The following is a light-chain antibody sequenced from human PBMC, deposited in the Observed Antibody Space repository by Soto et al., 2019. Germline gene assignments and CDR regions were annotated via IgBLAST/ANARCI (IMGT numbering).Light chain of an antibody. Sequence: QAVVTQEPSLTVSPGGTVTLTCGSSTGAVTSGHYPYWFQQEPGQAPRTLIYDTSKKHSWTPARFSGSLLGGKAALTLSGAQPEDEAEYYCLLSYSGGRGVVGVFGGGTKLTVL. J-gene: IGLJ2*01. CDR2: DTS. V-gene: IGLV7-46*01. CDR3: LLSYSGGRGVVGV. CDR1: TGAVTSGHY.